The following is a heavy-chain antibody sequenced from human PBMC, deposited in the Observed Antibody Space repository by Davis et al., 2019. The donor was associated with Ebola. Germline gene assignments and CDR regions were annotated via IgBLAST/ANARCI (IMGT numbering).Heavy chain of an antibody. Sequence: AASVKVSCKTSGYIFTRYSIHWVRQAPGEGLEWVGWINSGNGDTKCSQKFQDRVPFTRDASASTAYMELSSLRSEDTAVYYCARGSALAARAFDYWGQGTLVTVSS. CDR1: GYIFTRYS. CDR2: INSGNGDT. CDR3: ARGSALAARAFDY. D-gene: IGHD6-6*01. V-gene: IGHV1-3*04. J-gene: IGHJ4*02.